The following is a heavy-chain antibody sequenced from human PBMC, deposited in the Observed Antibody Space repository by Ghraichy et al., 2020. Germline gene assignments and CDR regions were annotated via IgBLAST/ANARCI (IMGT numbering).Heavy chain of an antibody. CDR1: GYSISSGYY. Sequence: SETLSLTCTVSGYSISSGYYWDWIRQPPGTGLELIGSIYHSGSTFYTPTLRRRATISVDTSKHQYSRKLSSGTAAATAVYYCASAERTLAPMGYWGQGTLVTVSS. CDR2: IYHSGST. D-gene: IGHD3-16*01. CDR3: ASAERTLAPMGY. V-gene: IGHV4-38-2*02. J-gene: IGHJ4*02.